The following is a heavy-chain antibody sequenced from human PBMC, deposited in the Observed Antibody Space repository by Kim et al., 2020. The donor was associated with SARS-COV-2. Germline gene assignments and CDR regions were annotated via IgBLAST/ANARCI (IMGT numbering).Heavy chain of an antibody. CDR2: INHSGST. CDR3: ARGHTVTTSEDTYYYYYGMDV. V-gene: IGHV4-34*01. CDR1: GGSFSGYY. D-gene: IGHD4-17*01. J-gene: IGHJ6*02. Sequence: SETLSLTCAVYGGSFSGYYWSWIRQPPGKGLEWIGEINHSGSTNYNPSLKSRVTISVDTSKNQFSLKLSSVTAADTAVYYCARGHTVTTSEDTYYYYYGMDVWGQGTTVTVSS.